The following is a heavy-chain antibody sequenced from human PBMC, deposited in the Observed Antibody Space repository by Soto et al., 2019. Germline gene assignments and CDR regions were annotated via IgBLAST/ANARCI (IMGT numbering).Heavy chain of an antibody. D-gene: IGHD6-13*01. Sequence: QLQLQESGPGLVKPSETLSLTCTVSGGSISSSSYYWGWIRQPPGKGLEWIGSIYYSGSTYYNPSLKSRVTISVDTSKNQFSLKLSSVTAADTAVYYCARHRPQYSSSWYRGYFDYWGQGTLVTVSS. CDR1: GGSISSSSYY. V-gene: IGHV4-39*01. J-gene: IGHJ4*02. CDR3: ARHRPQYSSSWYRGYFDY. CDR2: IYYSGST.